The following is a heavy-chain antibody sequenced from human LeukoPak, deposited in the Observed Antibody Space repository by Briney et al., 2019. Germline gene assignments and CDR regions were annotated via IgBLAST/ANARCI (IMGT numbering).Heavy chain of an antibody. CDR3: ARDRPRFGSDY. V-gene: IGHV4-59*01. J-gene: IGHJ4*02. D-gene: IGHD3-10*01. CDR1: GGSISSYY. CDR2: IYYSGST. Sequence: PSETLSLTCTVSGGSISSYYWSWIRRAPGKGLEWIGYIYYSGSTNYNPSLKSRVTISVDTSKNQFSLKLSSVTAADTAVYYCARDRPRFGSDYWGQGTLVTVSS.